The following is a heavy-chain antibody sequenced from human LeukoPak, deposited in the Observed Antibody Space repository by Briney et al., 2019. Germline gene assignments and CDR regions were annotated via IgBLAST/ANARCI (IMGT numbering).Heavy chain of an antibody. CDR1: GYTFTSYY. Sequence: ASVKVSCKAPGYTFTSYYMHWVRQAPGQRLEWMGWINAGNGNTKYSQKFQARVTITRDTSASTAYMELSSLRSEDTAVYYCARDPIGSRWPYYFDYWGQGTLVTVSS. CDR3: ARDPIGSRWPYYFDY. CDR2: INAGNGNT. J-gene: IGHJ4*02. D-gene: IGHD6-13*01. V-gene: IGHV1-3*01.